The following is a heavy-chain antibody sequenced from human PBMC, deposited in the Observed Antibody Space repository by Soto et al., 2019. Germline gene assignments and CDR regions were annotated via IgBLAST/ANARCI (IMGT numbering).Heavy chain of an antibody. Sequence: GGSLRLSCAASGFTFSSYGMHWVRQAPGKGLEWVAVISYDGSNKYYADSVKGRFTISRDNSKNTLYLQMNSLRAEDTAVYYCAKDGDIVVVPAAIRFHPLDYWGQGTLVTSPQ. CDR3: AKDGDIVVVPAAIRFHPLDY. CDR1: GFTFSSYG. CDR2: ISYDGSNK. J-gene: IGHJ4*02. D-gene: IGHD2-2*01. V-gene: IGHV3-30*18.